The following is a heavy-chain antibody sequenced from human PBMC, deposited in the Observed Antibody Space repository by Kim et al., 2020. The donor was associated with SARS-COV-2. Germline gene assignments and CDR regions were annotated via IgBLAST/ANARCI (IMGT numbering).Heavy chain of an antibody. D-gene: IGHD1-26*01. CDR1: GYTFTGYY. CDR3: ARERVYSGSPYFDY. Sequence: ASVKVSCKASGYTFTGYYMHWVRQAPGQGLEWMGRINPNSGGTNYAQKFQGRVTMTRDTSISTAYMELSRLRSDDTAVYYCARERVYSGSPYFDYWGQGTLVTVSS. V-gene: IGHV1-2*06. J-gene: IGHJ4*02. CDR2: INPNSGGT.